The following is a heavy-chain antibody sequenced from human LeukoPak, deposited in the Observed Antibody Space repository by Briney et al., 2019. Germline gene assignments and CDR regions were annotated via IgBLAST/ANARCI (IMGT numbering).Heavy chain of an antibody. CDR1: GFTVSSNY. V-gene: IGHV3-53*01. Sequence: GGSLRLSCAASGFTVSSNYMSWVSQAPGKGLEWVSVIYSGGSTYYGDSVKGRFTISIDNSKNTLYLQINSLRAEYTAVYYCARDRKVGDTQDHWGQGTLVTVSS. CDR3: ARDRKVGDTQDH. J-gene: IGHJ4*02. CDR2: IYSGGST. D-gene: IGHD1-26*01.